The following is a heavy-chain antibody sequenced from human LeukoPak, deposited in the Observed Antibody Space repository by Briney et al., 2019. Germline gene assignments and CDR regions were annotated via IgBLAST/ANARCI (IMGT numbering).Heavy chain of an antibody. D-gene: IGHD3-22*01. V-gene: IGHV1-8*03. Sequence: ASVKVSCKASGYTFTSYDINWVRQATGQGLEWMGWMNPNSGNTGYAQKFQGRVTITRNTFISTAYMELSSLRSEDTAVYYCARSRTYYYDSSGYYYNHYYYYMDVWGKGTTVTVSS. J-gene: IGHJ6*03. CDR2: MNPNSGNT. CDR1: GYTFTSYD. CDR3: ARSRTYYYDSSGYYYNHYYYYMDV.